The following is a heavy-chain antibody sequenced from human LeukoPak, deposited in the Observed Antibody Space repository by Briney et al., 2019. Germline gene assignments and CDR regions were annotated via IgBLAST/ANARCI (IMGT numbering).Heavy chain of an antibody. CDR2: IRYDGSNK. CDR1: GFTFSSYG. CDR3: AKDLMYSSSWSSDAFDI. D-gene: IGHD6-13*01. J-gene: IGHJ3*02. V-gene: IGHV3-30*02. Sequence: GGSLRLSCAASGFTFSSYGMHWVRQAPGKGLEWVAFIRYDGSNKYYADSVKGRFTISRDNSKNTLYLQMNSLRAEDTAVYYCAKDLMYSSSWSSDAFDIWGQGTMVTVSP.